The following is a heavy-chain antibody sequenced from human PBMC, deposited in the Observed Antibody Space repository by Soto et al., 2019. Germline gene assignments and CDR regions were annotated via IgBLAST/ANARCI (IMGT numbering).Heavy chain of an antibody. Sequence: GGSLRLSCAASGFTFEDYAMHWVRQAPGKGLEWVSGISWNSGSIGYADSVKGRFTISRDNAKNSLYLQMNSLRAEDTVLYYCAKDIEFRGSYYYCMDVWGQGTTVTVSS. D-gene: IGHD3-16*01. CDR3: AKDIEFRGSYYYCMDV. J-gene: IGHJ6*02. V-gene: IGHV3-9*01. CDR2: ISWNSGSI. CDR1: GFTFEDYA.